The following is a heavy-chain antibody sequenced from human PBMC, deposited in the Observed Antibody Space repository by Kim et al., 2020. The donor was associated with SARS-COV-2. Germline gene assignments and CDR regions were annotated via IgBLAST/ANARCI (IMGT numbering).Heavy chain of an antibody. CDR2: IYYSGST. CDR3: ARLLVTRLRTNWFDP. J-gene: IGHJ5*02. Sequence: SETLSLTCTVSGGSISSSSYYWGWIRQPPGKGLEWIGSIYYSGSTYYNPSLKSRVTISVDTSKNQFSLKLSSVTAADTAVYYCARLLVTRLRTNWFDPWGQGTLVTVSS. V-gene: IGHV4-39*01. D-gene: IGHD4-17*01. CDR1: GGSISSSSYY.